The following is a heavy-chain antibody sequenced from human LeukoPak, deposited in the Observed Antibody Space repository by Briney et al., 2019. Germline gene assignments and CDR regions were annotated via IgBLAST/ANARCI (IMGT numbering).Heavy chain of an antibody. Sequence: GGSLRLSCAASGFTFSHYGMHWDRQAPGKGLEWVAIIWYDGSKEYYEDSVKGRFTISRDNSKNTLYLQMNSLRAEDTAVYYCARVTCSGGSCYVGLGIDYWGQGTLVTVSS. J-gene: IGHJ4*02. CDR3: ARVTCSGGSCYVGLGIDY. CDR2: IWYDGSKE. D-gene: IGHD2-15*01. V-gene: IGHV3-33*01. CDR1: GFTFSHYG.